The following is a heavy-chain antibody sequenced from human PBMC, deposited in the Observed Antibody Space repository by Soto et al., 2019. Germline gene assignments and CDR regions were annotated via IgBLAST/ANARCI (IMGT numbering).Heavy chain of an antibody. V-gene: IGHV4-39*01. CDR2: IYYSGST. J-gene: IGHJ5*02. CDR3: ARRIAEHRNWFDP. Sequence: PSETLSLTCTVSGGSISSSSYYWGWIRQPPGKGLEWIGSIYYSGSTYYNPSLRSRVTISVDTSKNQFSPKLSSVTAADTAVYYCARRIAEHRNWFDPWGQGTLVTVSS. CDR1: GGSISSSSYY. D-gene: IGHD6-13*01.